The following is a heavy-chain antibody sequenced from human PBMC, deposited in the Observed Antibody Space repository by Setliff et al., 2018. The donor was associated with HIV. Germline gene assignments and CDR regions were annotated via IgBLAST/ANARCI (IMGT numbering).Heavy chain of an antibody. Sequence: PGGSLRLSCAASGFTFSSYWMHWVRQAPGKGLVWVSRINSDGSSTSYADSVKGRFTISRDNAKNSLILQMNSLTVEDTAVYYCARTSTTTGTTLNWFDPWGQGTLVTVSS. D-gene: IGHD1-1*01. J-gene: IGHJ5*02. CDR2: INSDGSST. V-gene: IGHV3-74*01. CDR3: ARTSTTTGTTLNWFDP. CDR1: GFTFSSYW.